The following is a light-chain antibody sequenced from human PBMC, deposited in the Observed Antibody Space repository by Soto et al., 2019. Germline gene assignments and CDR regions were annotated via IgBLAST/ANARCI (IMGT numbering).Light chain of an antibody. J-gene: IGKJ2*01. Sequence: EIVLTQSPGTLSLSPGERVTLSCRASQTVSSNYLAWYQQKPGQAPRLLIYAASSRAAGIADRFSASWSGTAFPLTISRLEPEDSAVYYCQQYGSTPWMYTFGQGTKVEIK. V-gene: IGKV3-20*01. CDR3: QQYGSTPWMYT. CDR2: AAS. CDR1: QTVSSNY.